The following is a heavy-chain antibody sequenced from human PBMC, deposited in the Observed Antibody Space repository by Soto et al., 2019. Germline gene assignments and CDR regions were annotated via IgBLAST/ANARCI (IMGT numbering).Heavy chain of an antibody. CDR2: IYYSGST. CDR3: ARDGLNWFAP. CDR1: GGSITNPISY. J-gene: IGHJ5*02. Sequence: PSETLSLTCTFSGGSITNPISYWSWIRQHPGKGLEWIGYIYYSGSTYYNPSLKSRVTISVDTSKNQFSLKLSSVTAADTAVYYCARDGLNWFAPWGQGTLVTVS. V-gene: IGHV4-31*03. D-gene: IGHD2-21*02.